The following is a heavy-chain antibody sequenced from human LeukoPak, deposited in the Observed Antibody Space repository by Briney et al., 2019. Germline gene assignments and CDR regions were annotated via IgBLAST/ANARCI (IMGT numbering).Heavy chain of an antibody. CDR2: INHSGST. Sequence: SETLSLTCTVSGYSISSGYYWGWIRQPPGKGLEWIGEINHSGSTNYNPSLKSRVTISVDTSKNQFSLKLSSVTAADTAVYYCASHTAMAPYNWFDPWGQGTLVTVSS. D-gene: IGHD5-18*01. CDR1: GYSISSGYY. CDR3: ASHTAMAPYNWFDP. V-gene: IGHV4-38-2*02. J-gene: IGHJ5*02.